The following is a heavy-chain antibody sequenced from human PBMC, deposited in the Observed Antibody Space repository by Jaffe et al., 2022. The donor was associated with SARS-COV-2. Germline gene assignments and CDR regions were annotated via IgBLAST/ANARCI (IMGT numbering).Heavy chain of an antibody. CDR1: GGSFSGYY. CDR3: ARADWYGGYDY. Sequence: QVQLQQWGAGLLKPSETLSLTCAVYGGSFSGYYWSWIRQPPGKGLEWIGEINHSGSTNYNPSLKSRVTISVDTSKNQFSLKLSSVTAADTAVYYCARADWYGGYDYWGQGTLVTVSS. J-gene: IGHJ4*02. V-gene: IGHV4-34*01. D-gene: IGHD5-12*01. CDR2: INHSGST.